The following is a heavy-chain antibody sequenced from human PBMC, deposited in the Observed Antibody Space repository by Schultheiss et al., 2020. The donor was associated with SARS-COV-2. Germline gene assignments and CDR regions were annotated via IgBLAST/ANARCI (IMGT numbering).Heavy chain of an antibody. Sequence: SVKVSCKASGGTFSSYAISWVRQAPGQGLKWMGGIIPLFGTANYAQKFQGRVTITADESTSTAYMELSSLRSEDTAVYYCARDDLHDYGDSEFVPYGMDVWGQGTTVTVSS. CDR1: GGTFSSYA. CDR3: ARDDLHDYGDSEFVPYGMDV. J-gene: IGHJ6*02. CDR2: IIPLFGTA. D-gene: IGHD4-17*01. V-gene: IGHV1-69*13.